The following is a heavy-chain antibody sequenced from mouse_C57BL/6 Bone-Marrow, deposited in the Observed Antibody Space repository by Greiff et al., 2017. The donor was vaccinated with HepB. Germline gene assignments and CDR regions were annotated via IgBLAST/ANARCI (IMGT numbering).Heavy chain of an antibody. D-gene: IGHD2-2*01. J-gene: IGHJ2*01. CDR2: IHPNSGST. V-gene: IGHV1-64*01. CDR1: GYTFTSYW. CDR3: ARDRVVTHYFDY. Sequence: QVQLQQPGAELVKPGASVKLSCKASGYTFTSYWMHWVKQRPGQGLEWIGMIHPNSGSTNYNEKFKSKATLTGDKSSSTAYRQLISLTSEDSAVYYCARDRVVTHYFDYWGQGTTLTVSS.